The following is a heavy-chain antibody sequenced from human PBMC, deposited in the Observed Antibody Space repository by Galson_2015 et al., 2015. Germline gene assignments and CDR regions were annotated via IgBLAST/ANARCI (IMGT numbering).Heavy chain of an antibody. CDR1: GYTFTGYY. CDR3: ARGVVGASDAFDI. J-gene: IGHJ3*02. D-gene: IGHD2-15*01. CDR2: INPNSGGT. V-gene: IGHV1-2*04. Sequence: SVKVSCKASGYTFTGYYMHWVRQAPGQGLEWMRWINPNSGGTNYAQKFQGWVTMTRDTSISTAYMELSRLRSDDTAVYYCARGVVGASDAFDIWGQGTMVTVSS.